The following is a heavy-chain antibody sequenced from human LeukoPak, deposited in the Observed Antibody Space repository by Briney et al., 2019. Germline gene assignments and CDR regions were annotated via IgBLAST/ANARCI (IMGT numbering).Heavy chain of an antibody. CDR2: IYYSGST. J-gene: IGHJ4*02. CDR3: ATQGLTTVVLDY. V-gene: IGHV4-30-4*01. D-gene: IGHD4-23*01. CDR1: GGSISSGAYY. Sequence: SETLSLTCTVSGGSISSGAYYWSWIRQPPGKGLEWIGYIYYSGSTYYHPSLKSRVTISVDTSKNQFSLKLSSGTAADTAVYYCATQGLTTVVLDYWGQGALVTVSS.